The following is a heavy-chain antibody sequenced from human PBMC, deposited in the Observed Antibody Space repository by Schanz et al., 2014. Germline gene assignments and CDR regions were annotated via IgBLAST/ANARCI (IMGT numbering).Heavy chain of an antibody. Sequence: EVQLAESGGGLIQPGGSLRLSCVVSGFSVSNTYMHWVRQPPGKGLEWVSFINSAGTTYYAASLKGGLTFSRNSSKNTAYHQIDNMMTDDTTVYYCARGRGYIIGQWGQGILVTVSS. J-gene: IGHJ4*02. D-gene: IGHD3-10*01. CDR2: INSAGTT. V-gene: IGHV3-53*01. CDR1: GFSVSNTY. CDR3: ARGRGYIIGQ.